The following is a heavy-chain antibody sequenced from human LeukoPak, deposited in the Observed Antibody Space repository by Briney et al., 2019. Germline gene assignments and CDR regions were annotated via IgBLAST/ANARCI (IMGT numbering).Heavy chain of an antibody. CDR3: ARETNGYNYFDY. CDR2: IIPIFGTA. Sequence: GSSVKVSCKASGGTFSSYAISWVRQAPGQGLEWMGGIIPIFGTANYAQKFQGRVTITTDESTSTAYMELSSLRSEDTAVYYCARETNGYNYFDYWGQGTLVTVSS. CDR1: GGTFSSYA. D-gene: IGHD5-18*01. J-gene: IGHJ4*02. V-gene: IGHV1-69*05.